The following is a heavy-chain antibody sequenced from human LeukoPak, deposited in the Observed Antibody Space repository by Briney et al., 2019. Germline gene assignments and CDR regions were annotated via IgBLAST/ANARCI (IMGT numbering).Heavy chain of an antibody. CDR1: GGSFSGYY. V-gene: IGHV4-34*01. D-gene: IGHD3-3*01. Sequence: PSETLSLTCAVYGGSFSGYYCSWIRQPPGKGLEWIGEINHSGSTNYNPSLKSRVTISVDTSKNQFSLKLSSVTAADTAVYYCARVSISLFGVVTAHFDSWGQGTLVAVSS. J-gene: IGHJ4*02. CDR2: INHSGST. CDR3: ARVSISLFGVVTAHFDS.